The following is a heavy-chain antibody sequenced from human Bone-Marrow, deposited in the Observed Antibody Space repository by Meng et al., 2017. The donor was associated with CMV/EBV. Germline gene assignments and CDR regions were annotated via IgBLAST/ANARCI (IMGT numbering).Heavy chain of an antibody. J-gene: IGHJ6*02. CDR2: IYYSGST. CDR1: GGSISSYY. CDR3: AREGPYVDTAMVYGMDV. V-gene: IGHV4-59*12. D-gene: IGHD5-18*01. Sequence: GSLRLSCTVSGGSISSYYWSWIRQPPGKGLEWIGYIYYSGSTNYNPSLKSRVTISVDTSKSQFSLKLSSVTAADAAVYYCAREGPYVDTAMVYGMDVWGQGTTVTVSS.